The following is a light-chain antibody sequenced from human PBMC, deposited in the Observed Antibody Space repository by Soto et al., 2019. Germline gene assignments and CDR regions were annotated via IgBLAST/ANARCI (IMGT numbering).Light chain of an antibody. Sequence: QSALTQPASVSGSPGQSVTISCTGTSSDVGGHSFVSWYQQHPGKAPKLIISDVSNRPSGVSNRFSGSKSGNTASLTISGRQAEDEADYYCSSYTSTSILEVFGTGTKVTVL. CDR1: SSDVGGHSF. V-gene: IGLV2-14*01. CDR3: SSYTSTSILEV. J-gene: IGLJ1*01. CDR2: DVS.